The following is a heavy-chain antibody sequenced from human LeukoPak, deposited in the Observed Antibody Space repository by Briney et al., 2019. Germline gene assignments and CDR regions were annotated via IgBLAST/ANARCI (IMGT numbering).Heavy chain of an antibody. CDR1: GGSISSYY. Sequence: PSETLSLTCTVSGGSISSYYWSWIRQPAGKGLEWIGRIYTSGSTNYNPSLKSRVTMSVDTSKNQFSLKLSSVTAADTAVYYCARVIYYDSSGYYYYYYYYMDVWGKGTTVTVSS. CDR2: IYTSGST. J-gene: IGHJ6*03. CDR3: ARVIYYDSSGYYYYYYYYMDV. V-gene: IGHV4-4*07. D-gene: IGHD3-22*01.